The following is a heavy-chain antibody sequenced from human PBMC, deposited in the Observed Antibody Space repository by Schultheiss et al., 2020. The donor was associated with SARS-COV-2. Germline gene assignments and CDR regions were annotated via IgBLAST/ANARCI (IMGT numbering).Heavy chain of an antibody. CDR2: INPNSGGT. V-gene: IGHV1-2*04. CDR3: ARSFRARPAFDI. J-gene: IGHJ3*02. Sequence: VPGQGLEWMGWINPNSGGTNYAQKFQGWVTMTRDTSISTAYMELGRLRSDDTAVYYCARSFRARPAFDIWGQGTMVTVSS. D-gene: IGHD6-6*01.